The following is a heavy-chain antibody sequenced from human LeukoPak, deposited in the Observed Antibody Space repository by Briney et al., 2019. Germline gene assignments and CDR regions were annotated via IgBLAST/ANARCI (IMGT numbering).Heavy chain of an antibody. CDR1: GFTVSSNC. V-gene: IGHV3-66*01. J-gene: IGHJ3*02. D-gene: IGHD6-19*01. CDR3: ARDGIAVSHDAFDI. CDR2: IYSGGST. Sequence: PGGSLRLSCAASGFTVSSNCMSWVRQAPGKGLEWVSVIYSGGSTYYADSVKGRFTISRDNSKNTLYLQMNSLRAEDTAVYYCARDGIAVSHDAFDIWGQGTMVTVSS.